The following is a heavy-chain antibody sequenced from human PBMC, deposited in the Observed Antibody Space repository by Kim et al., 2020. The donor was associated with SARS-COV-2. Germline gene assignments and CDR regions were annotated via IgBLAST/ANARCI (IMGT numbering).Heavy chain of an antibody. Sequence: SVKVSCKASGGTFSSYAISWVRQAPGQGLEWMGRIIPILGIANYAQKFQGRVTITADKSTSTAYMELSSLRSEDTAVYYCAREPAAAGTHAVHYYGMDVWGQGTTVTVSS. CDR3: AREPAAAGTHAVHYYGMDV. CDR2: IIPILGIA. CDR1: GGTFSSYA. D-gene: IGHD6-13*01. J-gene: IGHJ6*02. V-gene: IGHV1-69*04.